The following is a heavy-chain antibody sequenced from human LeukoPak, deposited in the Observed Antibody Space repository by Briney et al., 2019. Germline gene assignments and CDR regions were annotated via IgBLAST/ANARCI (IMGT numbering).Heavy chain of an antibody. J-gene: IGHJ4*02. V-gene: IGHV3-48*03. CDR1: GFSFSSYE. D-gene: IGHD2-21*02. CDR3: ARGGAYCGGDCYPEFDY. Sequence: GGSLRLSCVASGFSFSSYEMSWVRQAPGKGLEWVSYISSSGATIYYADSVKGRFTISSDNAKNSLSLQMYRLRDDDTAVYYCARGGAYCGGDCYPEFDYWGQGTLVTVSS. CDR2: ISSSGATI.